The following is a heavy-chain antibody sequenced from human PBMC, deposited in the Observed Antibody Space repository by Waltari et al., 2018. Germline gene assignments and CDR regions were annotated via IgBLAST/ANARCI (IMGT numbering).Heavy chain of an antibody. Sequence: QVQLVQSGAEVKKPGYTVKVSCKASGGTFSSYAITWVRKAPGQGLEWMGGIIPILGIANYAQKFQGRVTITADKSTSTAYMELSSLRSEDTAVYYCARDPCVVVPAAMESYFDYWGQGTLVTVSS. CDR1: GGTFSSYA. D-gene: IGHD2-2*01. J-gene: IGHJ4*02. CDR2: IIPILGIA. CDR3: ARDPCVVVPAAMESYFDY. V-gene: IGHV1-69*10.